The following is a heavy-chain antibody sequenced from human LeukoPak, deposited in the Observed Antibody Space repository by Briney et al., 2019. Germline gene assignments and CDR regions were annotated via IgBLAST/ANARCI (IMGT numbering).Heavy chain of an antibody. D-gene: IGHD3-10*01. CDR1: GFTFSNYN. CDR3: AKRGVVIRVFLVGFHKEAYYFDS. V-gene: IGHV3-21*04. CDR2: ISGSGTYI. Sequence: PGGSLRLSCVASGFTFSNYNMNWVRQAPGKGLEWVSSISGSGTYIYYADSLKGRFTISRDNAKNSLYLQMNSLRAEDTAVYFCAKRGVVIRVFLVGFHKEAYYFDSWGQGALVTVSS. J-gene: IGHJ4*02.